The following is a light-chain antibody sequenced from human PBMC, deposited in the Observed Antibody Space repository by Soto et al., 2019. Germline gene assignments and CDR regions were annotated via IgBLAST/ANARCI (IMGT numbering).Light chain of an antibody. Sequence: QSVLTQPASVSDSPGQSITISCTGTSSDVGGYNHVSWYQQHPGKAPKLMIYDVTNRPSGVSNRFSGSKSGSTASLIISGLQAEDEADYYCCLYIGATTYVFGTGTKGTVL. CDR2: DVT. CDR1: SSDVGGYNH. V-gene: IGLV2-14*01. CDR3: CLYIGATTYV. J-gene: IGLJ1*01.